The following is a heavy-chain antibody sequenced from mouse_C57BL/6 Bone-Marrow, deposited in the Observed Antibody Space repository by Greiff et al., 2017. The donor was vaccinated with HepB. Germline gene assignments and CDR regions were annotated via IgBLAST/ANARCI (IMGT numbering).Heavy chain of an antibody. CDR3: ARQGLRGAY. CDR1: GFTFSSYG. Sequence: EVQLVESRGDLVKPGGSLKLSCAASGFTFSSYGMSWVRQTPDKRLEWVATISSGGSYTYYPDSVKGRFTISRDNAKNTLYLQMSSLKSEDTAMYYCARQGLRGAYWGQGTLVTVSA. D-gene: IGHD2-4*01. V-gene: IGHV5-6*01. J-gene: IGHJ3*01. CDR2: ISSGGSYT.